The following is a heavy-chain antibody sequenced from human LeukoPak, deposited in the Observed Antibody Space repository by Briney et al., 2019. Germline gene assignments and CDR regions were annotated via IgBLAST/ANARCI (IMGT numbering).Heavy chain of an antibody. Sequence: ASVKVSCKASGYTFTSYAMRWVRQAPGQRLEWMGWINGGSDNAKYLQKFQGRVTISRDTSASTAYMELSSLRSEDTAVYYCARSLGSHNFDYWGQGTLVTVSS. CDR3: ARSLGSHNFDY. CDR2: INGGSDNA. D-gene: IGHD3-10*01. CDR1: GYTFTSYA. V-gene: IGHV1-3*01. J-gene: IGHJ4*02.